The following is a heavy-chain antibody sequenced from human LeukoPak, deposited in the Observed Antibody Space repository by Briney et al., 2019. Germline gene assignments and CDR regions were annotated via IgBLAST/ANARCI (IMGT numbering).Heavy chain of an antibody. CDR3: ARQIQLWSDYYYCMDV. D-gene: IGHD5-18*01. J-gene: IGHJ6*03. CDR2: ISAYNGNT. CDR1: GYTFTSYG. V-gene: IGHV1-18*01. Sequence: ASVKVSCKASGYTFTSYGISWVRQAPGQGLEWMGWISAYNGNTNYAQKLQGRVTMTTDTSTSTAYMELRSLRSDDTAVYYCARQIQLWSDYYYCMDVWGKGTTVTVSS.